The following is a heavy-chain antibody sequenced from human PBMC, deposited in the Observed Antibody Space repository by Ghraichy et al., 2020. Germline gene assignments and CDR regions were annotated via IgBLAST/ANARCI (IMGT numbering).Heavy chain of an antibody. V-gene: IGHV4-34*01. CDR3: ASPVVPAAKDYYYYMDV. Sequence: SETLSLTCAVYGGSFSGYYWSWIRQPPGKGLEWIGEINHSGSTNYNPSLKSRVTISVDTSKNQFSLKLSSVTAADTAVYYCASPVVPAAKDYYYYMDVWGKGTTVTVSS. CDR2: INHSGST. D-gene: IGHD2-2*01. CDR1: GGSFSGYY. J-gene: IGHJ6*03.